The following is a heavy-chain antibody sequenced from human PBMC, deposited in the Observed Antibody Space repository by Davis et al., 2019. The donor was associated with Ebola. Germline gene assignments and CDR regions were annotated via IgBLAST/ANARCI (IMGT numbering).Heavy chain of an antibody. J-gene: IGHJ4*02. CDR2: ISGSGGSK. CDR3: AKDVPSYYYGSGRYYVSDYFDY. Sequence: PGGSLRLSCEASGFDFASHDMNWVRQAPGMGLEWVSTISGSGGSKYYAESVKGRFTISRDNSKNTLYVQMNSLRVDDTAVYYCAKDVPSYYYGSGRYYVSDYFDYWGQGSLVTVSS. D-gene: IGHD3-10*01. V-gene: IGHV3-23*01. CDR1: GFDFASHD.